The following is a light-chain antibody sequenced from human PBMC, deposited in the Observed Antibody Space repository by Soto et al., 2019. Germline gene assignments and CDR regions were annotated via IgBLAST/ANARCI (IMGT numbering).Light chain of an antibody. CDR3: SSYTSSSNVLYV. CDR1: SSDVGGYNY. V-gene: IGLV2-14*01. CDR2: DVS. J-gene: IGLJ1*01. Sequence: QSALTQPASVSGSPGQSITISFTGTSSDVGGYNYVSWYQQHPGKAPKLMIYDVSNRPSGVSNRFSGSKSGNTASLTISGLQAEDEADYYCSSYTSSSNVLYVFGTGTKLTVL.